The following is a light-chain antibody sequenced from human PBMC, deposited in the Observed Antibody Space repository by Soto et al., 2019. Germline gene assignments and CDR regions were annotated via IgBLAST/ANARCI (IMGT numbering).Light chain of an antibody. V-gene: IGLV2-14*01. J-gene: IGLJ2*01. CDR2: DVS. CDR3: SSYTSSSVV. CDR1: SSDVGGYNY. Sequence: QSALTQPASVSGSPGQSITISCTGTSSDVGGYNYVSWYQQHPGKAPKLMIYDVSNRPSGVSNRFSGSKSGNTASLTISGLQVEDEADYYCSSYTSSSVVFGGWTTLTVL.